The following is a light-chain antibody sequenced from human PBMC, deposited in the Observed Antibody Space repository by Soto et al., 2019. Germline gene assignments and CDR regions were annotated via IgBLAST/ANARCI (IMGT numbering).Light chain of an antibody. V-gene: IGLV2-14*01. Sequence: QSALTQPASVSGSPGQSITISCTGTSSDVGGYNYVSWYQQHPGKAPKLMIYDVGNRPSGVSNRFSGSKSGNTASLTISGLQAEDEADYYCSSYTSSSKGVFGGGTKLTVL. CDR3: SSYTSSSKGV. CDR2: DVG. CDR1: SSDVGGYNY. J-gene: IGLJ2*01.